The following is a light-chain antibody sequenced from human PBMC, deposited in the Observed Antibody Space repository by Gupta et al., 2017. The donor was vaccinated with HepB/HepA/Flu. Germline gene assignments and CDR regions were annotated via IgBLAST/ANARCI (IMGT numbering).Light chain of an antibody. CDR2: DVF. Sequence: QSAPTQPPSASGSPGPSVTISCTGTSSDIGAYNLVSWYQQHPGKAPKLIIYDVFQRPAGLPDRFSGSKSGNTDLLIISVLQAEDAADYYCFSYAGHDNWVFGGGTKVTVL. V-gene: IGLV2-8*01. CDR1: SSDIGAYNL. CDR3: FSYAGHDNWV. J-gene: IGLJ1*01.